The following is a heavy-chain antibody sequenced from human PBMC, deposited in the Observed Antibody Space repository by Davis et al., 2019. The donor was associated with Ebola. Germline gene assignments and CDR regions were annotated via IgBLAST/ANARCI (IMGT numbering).Heavy chain of an antibody. CDR3: AREGYFDWLFGMDV. V-gene: IGHV4-34*01. CDR1: GGSFSGYY. Sequence: MPSETLSLTCAVYGGSFSGYYWSWIRQPPGKGLEWIGEINHSGSTNYNPSLKSRVTISVDTSKNQFSLKLSSVTAADTAVYYCAREGYFDWLFGMDVWGLGTMVTVSS. CDR2: INHSGST. J-gene: IGHJ6*02. D-gene: IGHD3-9*01.